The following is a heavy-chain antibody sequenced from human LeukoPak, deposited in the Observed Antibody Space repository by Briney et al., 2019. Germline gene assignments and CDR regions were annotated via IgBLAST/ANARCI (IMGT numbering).Heavy chain of an antibody. Sequence: SETLSLTCTVSGGSISSYYWGWIRQPPGKGLEWIGYIYYSGSTNYNPSLKSRVTMSVDTSKNQFSLKLSSVTAADTAVYYCARGSQGWLVPHFDYWGQGTLVTVSS. D-gene: IGHD6-19*01. V-gene: IGHV4-59*12. J-gene: IGHJ4*02. CDR3: ARGSQGWLVPHFDY. CDR1: GGSISSYY. CDR2: IYYSGST.